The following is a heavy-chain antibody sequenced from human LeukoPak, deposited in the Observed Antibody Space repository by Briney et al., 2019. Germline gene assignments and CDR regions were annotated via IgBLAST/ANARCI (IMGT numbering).Heavy chain of an antibody. D-gene: IGHD3-22*01. CDR3: ARAPDYYDSSGYFDYFDY. J-gene: IGHJ4*02. CDR1: GGTFSSYP. V-gene: IGHV1-69*01. Sequence: SVKVSCKASGGTFSSYPISWVRQAPGQGLEWMGGIIPIFGTANYAQKFQGRVTITADESTSTAYMELSSLRSEDTAVYYCARAPDYYDSSGYFDYFDYWGQGTLVTVSS. CDR2: IIPIFGTA.